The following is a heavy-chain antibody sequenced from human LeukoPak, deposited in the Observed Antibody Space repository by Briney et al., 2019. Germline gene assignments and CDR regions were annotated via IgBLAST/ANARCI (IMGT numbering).Heavy chain of an antibody. J-gene: IGHJ4*01. D-gene: IGHD6-19*01. CDR2: ISSSGSTI. CDR3: ARVADLSGGPFSC. Sequence: GGSLCFNSAASGFTVCSYDKNGFRQAPGKGLEWVSYISSSGSTIYYADSVKGRFTISRDNVKNSLYLQMNSLRAEDSAVYYFARVADLSGGPFSCWGQPSPVTASS. CDR1: GFTVCSYD. V-gene: IGHV3-48*03.